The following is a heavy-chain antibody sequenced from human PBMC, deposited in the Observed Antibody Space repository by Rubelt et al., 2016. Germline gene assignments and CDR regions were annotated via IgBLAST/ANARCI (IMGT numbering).Heavy chain of an antibody. CDR3: VRGGNNYAHKGGFDR. D-gene: IGHD5-18*01. CDR1: GYSISSRYY. V-gene: IGHV4-38-2*02. CDR2: IYHSGST. Sequence: QVQLQESGPGLVKPSETLSLTCTVSGYSISSRYYWGWIRQPPGKGLEWIGSIYHSGSTYYNPSLQGRVSISMAASKSQFSLRLGAATAADTAVYDCVRGGNNYAHKGGFDRWGQGTLVTVSS. J-gene: IGHJ4*02.